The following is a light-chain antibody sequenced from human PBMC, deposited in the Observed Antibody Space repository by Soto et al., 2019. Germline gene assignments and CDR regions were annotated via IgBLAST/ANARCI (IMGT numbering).Light chain of an antibody. J-gene: IGKJ1*01. CDR1: QSVSRNY. CDR3: QHYNSYSEA. V-gene: IGKV3-20*01. Sequence: IGLTLSPGTLSLSQVVIATLSCMASQSVSRNYVAWYQQKPGQAPRLLIYGASSRASGIPDRFSGSGSGADFTLTISSLQPDDFATYYCQHYNSYSEAFGQGTKVDI. CDR2: GAS.